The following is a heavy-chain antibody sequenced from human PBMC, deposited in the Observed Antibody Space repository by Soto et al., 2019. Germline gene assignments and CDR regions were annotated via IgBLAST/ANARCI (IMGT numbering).Heavy chain of an antibody. Sequence: PGGSLRVSCAASGFTFISYWMHWVRQAPWKGLVWVSRINSDGSSTSYADSVRGRFTISRDNAKNTLYLQMNSLRAEDTAVYYCARDSDTYYYDSSGYYPFGYWGQGTLVTVSS. J-gene: IGHJ4*02. V-gene: IGHV3-74*01. CDR2: INSDGSST. D-gene: IGHD3-22*01. CDR3: ARDSDTYYYDSSGYYPFGY. CDR1: GFTFISYW.